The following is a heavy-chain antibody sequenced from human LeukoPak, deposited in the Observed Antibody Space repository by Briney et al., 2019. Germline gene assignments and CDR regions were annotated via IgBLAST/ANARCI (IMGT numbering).Heavy chain of an antibody. V-gene: IGHV3-21*01. J-gene: IGHJ4*02. CDR3: ARVPVCSGGSCYFDY. Sequence: NPGGSLRLSCAASGFTFSSYSMNWVRQAPGKGLEWVSSISSSSSYIYYADSVKGRFTISRDNAKNSLYLQMNSLRAEDTAVYYCARVPVCSGGSCYFDYWGQGTLVTVSS. CDR2: ISSSSSYI. CDR1: GFTFSSYS. D-gene: IGHD2-15*01.